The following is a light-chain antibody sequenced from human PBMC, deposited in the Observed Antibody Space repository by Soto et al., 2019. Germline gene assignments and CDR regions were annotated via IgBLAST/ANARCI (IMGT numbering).Light chain of an antibody. CDR1: SSDVGAYNY. J-gene: IGLJ1*01. V-gene: IGLV2-8*01. CDR2: EVS. CDR3: SSQAGSNNYV. Sequence: QSVLTQPPSASGSPGQSVTISCTGTSSDVGAYNYVSWYQQHPGKAPKLMIYEVSKRPSGVPDRFSGSKSGNTASLTVSGLQAEDEADYYCSSQAGSNNYVFGTGTKLTVL.